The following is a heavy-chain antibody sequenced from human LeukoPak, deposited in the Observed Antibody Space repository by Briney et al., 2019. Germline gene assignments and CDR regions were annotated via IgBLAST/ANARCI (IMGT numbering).Heavy chain of an antibody. CDR2: ISYDGSNK. CDR3: ARDLERYSSGWTGGY. CDR1: GFTFSSYA. Sequence: GRSLRLSCAASGFTFSSYAMHWVRQAPGKGLEWVAVISYDGSNKYYADSVKGRFAISRDNSKNTLYLQMNSLRAEDTAVYYLARDLERYSSGWTGGYWGQGTLVTVSS. D-gene: IGHD6-19*01. J-gene: IGHJ4*02. V-gene: IGHV3-30*09.